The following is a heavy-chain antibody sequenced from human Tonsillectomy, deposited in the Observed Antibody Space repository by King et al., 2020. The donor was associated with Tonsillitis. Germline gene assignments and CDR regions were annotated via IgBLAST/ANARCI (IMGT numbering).Heavy chain of an antibody. CDR2: ISGSGGST. CDR1: GFTFSNYA. D-gene: IGHD3-10*01. Sequence: VQLVESGGGLVQPGGSLRLSCAVSGFTFSNYAMSWVRQAPGKGLEWVSVISGSGGSTYYADSVKGRFTISRDNSKNTLYLQMNSLRAEDTAVYYCAKDHTMVRGPIIRSDYFDYWGEGTLVTVSS. CDR3: AKDHTMVRGPIIRSDYFDY. V-gene: IGHV3-23*04. J-gene: IGHJ4*02.